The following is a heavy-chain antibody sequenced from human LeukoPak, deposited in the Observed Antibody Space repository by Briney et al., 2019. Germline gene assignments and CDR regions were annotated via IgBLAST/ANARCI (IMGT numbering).Heavy chain of an antibody. J-gene: IGHJ4*02. V-gene: IGHV4-34*01. CDR3: ARRLGYYYDSSGYFPFDY. D-gene: IGHD3-22*01. Sequence: TASETLSLTRAVYGGSFSGYYWSWIRQPPGKGLEWIGEINHSGSTNYNPSLKSRVTISVDTSKNQFSLKLSSVTAADTAVYYCARRLGYYYDSSGYFPFDYWGQGTLVTVSS. CDR2: INHSGST. CDR1: GGSFSGYY.